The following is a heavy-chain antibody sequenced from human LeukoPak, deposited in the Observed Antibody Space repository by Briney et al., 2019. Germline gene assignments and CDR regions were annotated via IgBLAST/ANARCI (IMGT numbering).Heavy chain of an antibody. Sequence: SETLSLTCTVSGGSISSSSYYWGWIRQPPGKGLEWIGSIYYSGSTYYNPSLKSRVTISVDTSKNQFSLKLSSVTAADTAVYYCARGEWLRWRCIDYWGQGTLVTVSS. CDR1: GGSISSSSYY. CDR3: ARGEWLRWRCIDY. V-gene: IGHV4-39*07. D-gene: IGHD5-12*01. J-gene: IGHJ4*02. CDR2: IYYSGST.